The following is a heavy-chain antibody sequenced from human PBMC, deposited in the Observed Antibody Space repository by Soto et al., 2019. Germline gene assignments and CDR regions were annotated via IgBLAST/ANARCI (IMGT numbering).Heavy chain of an antibody. CDR2: IIPIFGTA. J-gene: IGHJ3*02. CDR1: GGTFSSYA. Sequence: QVQLVQSGAEVKKPGSSVKVSCKASGGTFSSYAISWVRQAPGQGLEWMGGIIPIFGTADYAQKFQGRVTITADKSTSTAYMELSSLRSEDTAVYYCAREGPQNCSGGSCLDAFDIWGQGTMVTVSS. D-gene: IGHD2-15*01. V-gene: IGHV1-69*14. CDR3: AREGPQNCSGGSCLDAFDI.